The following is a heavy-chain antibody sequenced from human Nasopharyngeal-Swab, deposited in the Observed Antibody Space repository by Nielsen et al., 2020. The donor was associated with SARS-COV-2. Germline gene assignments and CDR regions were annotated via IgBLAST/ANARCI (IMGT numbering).Heavy chain of an antibody. CDR1: GFTFSSYW. CDR2: INSDGSST. V-gene: IGHV3-74*01. CDR3: ARDKVVVVPAAIYYYGMDV. J-gene: IGHJ6*02. Sequence: ETLSLTCAASGFTFSSYWMHWVRQAPGKGLVRVSRINSDGSSTSYADSVKGRFTISRDNAKNTLYLQMNSLRAEDTAVYYCARDKVVVVPAAIYYYGMDVWGQGTTVTVSS. D-gene: IGHD2-2*01.